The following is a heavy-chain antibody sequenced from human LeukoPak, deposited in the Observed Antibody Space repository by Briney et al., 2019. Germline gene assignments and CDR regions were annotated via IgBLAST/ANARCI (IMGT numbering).Heavy chain of an antibody. D-gene: IGHD1-26*01. CDR1: GFTFSSYW. CDR3: AKDAVGATAYYFDY. V-gene: IGHV3-23*01. Sequence: GGSLRLSCAASGFTFSSYWMSWVRQAPGKGLEWVSAISSSGDTYYAGSVKGRFTISRDNSKNTLYMQINSLRADDTAVYYCAKDAVGATAYYFDYWGQGILVTVSS. J-gene: IGHJ4*02. CDR2: ISSSGDT.